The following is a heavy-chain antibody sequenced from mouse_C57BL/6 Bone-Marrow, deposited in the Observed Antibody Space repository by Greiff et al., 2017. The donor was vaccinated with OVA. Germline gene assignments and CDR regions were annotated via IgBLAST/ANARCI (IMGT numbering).Heavy chain of an antibody. CDR2: INPSNGGT. CDR3: AREEWLLPPSWFAY. CDR1: GYTFPSYW. D-gene: IGHD2-3*01. Sequence: VQLQQPGTELVKPGASVQLSCKASGYTFPSYWMHWVKQRPGQGLEWIGNINPSNGGTNYNEKFKSKATLTVDKSSSTAYMQLSSLTSEDSAVYYGAREEWLLPPSWFAYWGQGTLVTVSA. V-gene: IGHV1-53*01. J-gene: IGHJ3*01.